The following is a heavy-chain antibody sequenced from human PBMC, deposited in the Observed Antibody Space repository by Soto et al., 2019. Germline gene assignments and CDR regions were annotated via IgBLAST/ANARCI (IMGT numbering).Heavy chain of an antibody. D-gene: IGHD5-12*01. V-gene: IGHV4-39*01. CDR3: ARLDIVATPMGY. J-gene: IGHJ4*02. Sequence: QLQLQESGPGLVKPSETLSLTCTVSGGSISSSSYYWGWIRQPPGKGLEWIGSIYYSGSTYYNPSLKSRVTISVDTSKNQFSLKLSSVTAADTAVYYCARLDIVATPMGYWGQGTLVTVSS. CDR2: IYYSGST. CDR1: GGSISSSSYY.